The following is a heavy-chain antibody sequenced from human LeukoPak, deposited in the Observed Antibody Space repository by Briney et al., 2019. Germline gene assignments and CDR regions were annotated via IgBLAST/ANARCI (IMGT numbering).Heavy chain of an antibody. CDR1: GFTFSSYG. Sequence: GGSLRLSCAASGFTFSSYGMHWVRQAPGKGLEWVAFIRYDGSNKYYADSVKGRFTISRDNSKNTLYLQMNSLRAEDTAVYYCAKGEVSGVRLLGYWGQGTLVIVSS. CDR3: AKGEVSGVRLLGY. J-gene: IGHJ4*02. D-gene: IGHD1-26*01. CDR2: IRYDGSNK. V-gene: IGHV3-30*02.